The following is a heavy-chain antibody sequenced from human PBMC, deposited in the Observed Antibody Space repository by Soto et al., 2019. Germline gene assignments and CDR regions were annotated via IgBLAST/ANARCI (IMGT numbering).Heavy chain of an antibody. D-gene: IGHD3-22*01. CDR2: IIPIFGTA. CDR1: GGTFSSCA. Sequence: SVKVSCKASGGTFSSCAISWVRQAPGQGLEWMGGIIPIFGTANYAQKFQGRVTITADESTSTAYMELSSLRSEDTAVYYCARDXYYYDSSEKYYYYGMDVWGQGTTVTVSS. CDR3: ARDXYYYDSSEKYYYYGMDV. V-gene: IGHV1-69*13. J-gene: IGHJ6*02.